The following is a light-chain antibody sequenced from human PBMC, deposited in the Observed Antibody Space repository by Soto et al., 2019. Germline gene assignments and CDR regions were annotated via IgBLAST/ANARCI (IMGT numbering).Light chain of an antibody. J-gene: IGKJ2*03. Sequence: ETILTQSPGTLSLSPGERATLFCRASHSISSSYLAWYQQKPGQAPSLLIYGVSRWATGIPDRFSGSGSGTDFTLTISRLEPEDFAVYYCQQYGGSPLYSFGQGTKVEI. CDR1: HSISSSY. CDR3: QQYGGSPLYS. V-gene: IGKV3-20*01. CDR2: GVS.